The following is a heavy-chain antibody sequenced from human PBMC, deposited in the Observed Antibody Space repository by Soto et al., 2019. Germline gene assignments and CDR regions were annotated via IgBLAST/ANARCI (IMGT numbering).Heavy chain of an antibody. J-gene: IGHJ5*02. V-gene: IGHV1-18*01. CDR2: ISAYNGNT. Sequence: ASVKVSCKASGYTFTIYGISWVRQAPGQGLEWMGWISAYNGNTNYAQKLQGRVTMTTDTSTSTAYMELRSLRSDDTAVYDCARDRGRISSWYVRSDCFDPWGQGT. CDR1: GYTFTIYG. D-gene: IGHD6-13*01. CDR3: ARDRGRISSWYVRSDCFDP.